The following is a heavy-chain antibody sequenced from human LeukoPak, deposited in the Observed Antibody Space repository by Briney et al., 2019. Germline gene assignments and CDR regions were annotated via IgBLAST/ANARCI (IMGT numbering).Heavy chain of an antibody. D-gene: IGHD3-3*01. Sequence: ASETLSLTCTVSGGSISSSSYYWGWIRQPPGKGLEWIGSIYYSGSTYYNPSLKSRVTISVDTSKNQFSLKLSSVTAADTAVYYCARGEMGDFWSGYYEGGMNYWGQGTLVTVSS. J-gene: IGHJ4*02. CDR1: GGSISSSSYY. V-gene: IGHV4-39*01. CDR3: ARGEMGDFWSGYYEGGMNY. CDR2: IYYSGST.